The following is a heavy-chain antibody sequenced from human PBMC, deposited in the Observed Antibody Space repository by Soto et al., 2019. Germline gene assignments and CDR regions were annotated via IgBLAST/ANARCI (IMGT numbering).Heavy chain of an antibody. V-gene: IGHV3-33*08. CDR1: GFTFSSYG. CDR3: ARDSAARLDY. J-gene: IGHJ4*02. D-gene: IGHD6-6*01. CDR2: IWYDGSNK. Sequence: HPGGSLRLSCSASGFTFSSYGMHWVRQAPGKGLEWVAVIWYDGSNKYYADSVKGRFTISRDNSKNTLYLQMNNLRAEDTAVYYCARDSAARLDYWGQGTLVTVSS.